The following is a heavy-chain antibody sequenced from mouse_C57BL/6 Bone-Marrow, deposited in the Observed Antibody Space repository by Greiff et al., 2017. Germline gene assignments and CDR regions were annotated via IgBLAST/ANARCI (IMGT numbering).Heavy chain of an antibody. D-gene: IGHD2-13*01. CDR1: GYAFSSSW. Sequence: QVQLQQSGPELVKPGASVKISCKASGYAFSSSWMNWVKQRPGKGLEWIGRIYPGDGDTNYNGKFKGKATLTADKSSSTAYMQLSSLTSEDSAVYFCERERLAGFDYWGQGTTLTVSS. J-gene: IGHJ2*01. V-gene: IGHV1-82*01. CDR2: IYPGDGDT. CDR3: ERERLAGFDY.